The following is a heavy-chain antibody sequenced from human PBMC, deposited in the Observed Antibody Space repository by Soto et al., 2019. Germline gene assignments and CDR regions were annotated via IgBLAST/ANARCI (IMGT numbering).Heavy chain of an antibody. CDR3: ARWGMTTVVNGYWFDP. V-gene: IGHV5-10-1*01. CDR2: IDPSDSQT. J-gene: IGHJ5*02. D-gene: IGHD4-17*01. CDR1: GYSFAGYW. Sequence: GQSLKISCKGSGYSFAGYWITWVRQKPGKGLEWMGRIDPSDSQTYYSPSFRGHVTISVTKSITTVFLQWSSLRASDTAMYYCARWGMTTVVNGYWFDPWGQGTLVTVSS.